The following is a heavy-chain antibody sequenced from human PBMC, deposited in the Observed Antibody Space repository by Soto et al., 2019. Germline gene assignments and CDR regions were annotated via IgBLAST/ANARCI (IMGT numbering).Heavy chain of an antibody. Sequence: GASVKVSCKASGGTLSSYTISWVRQAPGQGLEWMGWIIAYNGITNYAQKFQGRVTMTTDTSTSTAYMELRSLRSDDTAVYYCARNLAGIAAAGTWGQGTLVTVSS. J-gene: IGHJ5*02. CDR2: IIAYNGIT. CDR1: GGTLSSYT. CDR3: ARNLAGIAAAGT. V-gene: IGHV1-18*01. D-gene: IGHD6-13*01.